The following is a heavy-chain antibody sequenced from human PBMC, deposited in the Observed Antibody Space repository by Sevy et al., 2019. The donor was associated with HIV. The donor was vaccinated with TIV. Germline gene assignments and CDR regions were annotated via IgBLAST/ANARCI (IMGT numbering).Heavy chain of an antibody. V-gene: IGHV3-30-3*01. Sequence: GGSLRLSCAASGFTFSSYAMHWVRQAPGKGLEWVAVISYDGSNKYYADSVKGRFTTSRDNSKNTLYLQMNSLRAEDTAVYYCARAGFKFKSAFDIWGQGTMVTVSS. J-gene: IGHJ3*02. D-gene: IGHD3-10*01. CDR3: ARAGFKFKSAFDI. CDR2: ISYDGSNK. CDR1: GFTFSSYA.